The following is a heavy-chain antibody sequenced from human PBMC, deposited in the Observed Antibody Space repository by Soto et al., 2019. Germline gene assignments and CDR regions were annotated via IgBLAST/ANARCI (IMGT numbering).Heavy chain of an antibody. J-gene: IGHJ4*02. CDR1: GFTFSSYA. Sequence: GGSLRLSCAASGFTFSSYAMSWVRQAPGKGLEWVSAISGSGGSTYYADSVKGRFTISRDNSKNTLYLQMNSLRAEDTAVYYCAKDLPESYDFWSGYSGTYLDYWGQGTLVTVSS. V-gene: IGHV3-23*01. D-gene: IGHD3-3*01. CDR3: AKDLPESYDFWSGYSGTYLDY. CDR2: ISGSGGST.